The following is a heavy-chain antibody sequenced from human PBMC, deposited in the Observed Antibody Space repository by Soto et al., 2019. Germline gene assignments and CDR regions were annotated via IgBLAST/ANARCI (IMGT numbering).Heavy chain of an antibody. Sequence: SETLSLTCTVSGGSISSYYWSWIRQPPGKGLEWIGYIYYSGSTNYNPSLKSRVTISVDTSKNQFSLKLSSVTAADTAVYYCATGYCSGGSCYSGKNDAFDIWGQRTTVTVSS. V-gene: IGHV4-59*01. CDR3: ATGYCSGGSCYSGKNDAFDI. CDR2: IYYSGST. J-gene: IGHJ3*02. CDR1: GGSISSYY. D-gene: IGHD2-15*01.